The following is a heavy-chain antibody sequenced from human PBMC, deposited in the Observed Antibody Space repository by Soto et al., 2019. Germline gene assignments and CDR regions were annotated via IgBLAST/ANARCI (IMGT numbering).Heavy chain of an antibody. D-gene: IGHD5-12*01. CDR3: ATVVATTYYFDY. Sequence: PSETLSLTCAASGGSFSGYYWSWIRQPPGKGLEWIGEINHSGSTNYNPSLKSRVTISVDTSKNQFSLKLSSVTAADTAVYYCATVVATTYYFDYWGQGTLVTVSS. CDR2: INHSGST. CDR1: GGSFSGYY. J-gene: IGHJ4*02. V-gene: IGHV4-34*01.